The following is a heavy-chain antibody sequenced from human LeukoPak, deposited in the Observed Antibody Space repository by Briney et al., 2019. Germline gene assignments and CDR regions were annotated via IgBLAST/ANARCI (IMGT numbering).Heavy chain of an antibody. CDR1: GFTFSSYW. J-gene: IGHJ4*02. D-gene: IGHD3-10*01. CDR3: ARDRARYFDY. Sequence: GGSLRLSCAAPGFTFSSYWMSWVRQAPGKGLEWVANIKQDGSEKYYVDSVKGRFTISRDNAKNSLYLQMNSLRAEDTAVYYCARDRARYFDYWGLGTLVTVSS. V-gene: IGHV3-7*01. CDR2: IKQDGSEK.